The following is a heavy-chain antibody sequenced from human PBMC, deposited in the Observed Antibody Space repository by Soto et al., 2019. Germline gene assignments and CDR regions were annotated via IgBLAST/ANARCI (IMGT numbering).Heavy chain of an antibody. J-gene: IGHJ3*02. CDR2: IKQDGTEK. CDR3: ARGDTPMITGMDSFDI. CDR1: GFTFSRYW. V-gene: IGHV3-7*01. Sequence: GSLRLSCAASGFTFSRYWMNWVRQAPGKGLEWVANIKQDGTEKNYVDSVKGRFTISRDNARKSLYLQMDSLRAEDTAVYFCARGDTPMITGMDSFDIWGQGTMVAVSS. D-gene: IGHD5-18*01.